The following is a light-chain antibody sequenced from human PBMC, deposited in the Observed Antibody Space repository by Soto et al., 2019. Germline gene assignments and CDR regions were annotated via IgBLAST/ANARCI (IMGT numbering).Light chain of an antibody. J-gene: IGKJ1*01. Sequence: IQMTQSASTLSASVGDRVTITCRASQSITPWLAWYQHKPGKVPKLLIYQASSLESGVPLRFSGSASGTEFTLTINSLQPDDFATYYCQHYNRYSATFGQGTKVDIK. V-gene: IGKV1-5*03. CDR3: QHYNRYSAT. CDR2: QAS. CDR1: QSITPW.